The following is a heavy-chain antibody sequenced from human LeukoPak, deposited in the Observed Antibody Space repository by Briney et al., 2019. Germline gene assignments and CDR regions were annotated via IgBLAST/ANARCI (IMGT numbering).Heavy chain of an antibody. V-gene: IGHV4-61*02. D-gene: IGHD6-19*01. J-gene: IGHJ6*03. CDR1: GGSISSSSYY. Sequence: SETLSLTCTVSGGSISSSSYYWSWIRQPAGKGLEWIGRFYTSGSTNYNPSLKSRVTMSVDTSKNQFSLKLSSVTAADTAVYYCARGIAVAGMSRYYYYYMDVWGKGTTVTVSS. CDR3: ARGIAVAGMSRYYYYYMDV. CDR2: FYTSGST.